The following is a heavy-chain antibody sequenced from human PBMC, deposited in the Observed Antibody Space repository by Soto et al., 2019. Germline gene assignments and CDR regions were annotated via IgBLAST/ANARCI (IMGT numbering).Heavy chain of an antibody. CDR1: GFTFSSYA. CDR2: ISGSGGST. V-gene: IGHV3-23*01. Sequence: EVQLLESGGGLVQPGGSLRLSCAASGFTFSSYAMSWVRQAPGKGLEWVSAISGSGGSTYYADSVKGRFTISRDNYKNTMYMQMNSLRAEDTAVYYCAKSMMRGYSYGFGYWGQGTLVTVSS. J-gene: IGHJ4*02. D-gene: IGHD5-18*01. CDR3: AKSMMRGYSYGFGY.